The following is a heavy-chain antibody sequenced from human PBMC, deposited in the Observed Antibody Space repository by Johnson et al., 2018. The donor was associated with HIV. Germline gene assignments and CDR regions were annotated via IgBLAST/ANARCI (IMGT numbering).Heavy chain of an antibody. CDR2: IKSKTDGGTT. Sequence: VQLVESGGGLVKPGGSLRVSCAASGFSFSKVWMSWVRQAPGKGLEWVGHIKSKTDGGTTDYAGPVNGRFTISRDDSKNTLYLEMNSLKIEDTAVYYCTTARNRLWSSSGWTGFWAFDIWGQGTMVTVSS. CDR1: GFSFSKVW. J-gene: IGHJ3*02. V-gene: IGHV3-15*01. D-gene: IGHD6-19*01. CDR3: TTARNRLWSSSGWTGFWAFDI.